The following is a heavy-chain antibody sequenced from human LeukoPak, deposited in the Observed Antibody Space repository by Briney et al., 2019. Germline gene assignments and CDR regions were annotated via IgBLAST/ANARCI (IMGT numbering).Heavy chain of an antibody. CDR1: GGSISSYY. Sequence: SETLSLTCTVSGGSISSYYRSWIRQPPGKGLEWIGYIYYSGSTNYNPSLKSRVTISVDTSNNQFSLKLSSVTAADTAVYYCARGGYSYSDYWGQGTLVTVSS. V-gene: IGHV4-59*01. D-gene: IGHD5-18*01. CDR3: ARGGYSYSDY. CDR2: IYYSGST. J-gene: IGHJ4*02.